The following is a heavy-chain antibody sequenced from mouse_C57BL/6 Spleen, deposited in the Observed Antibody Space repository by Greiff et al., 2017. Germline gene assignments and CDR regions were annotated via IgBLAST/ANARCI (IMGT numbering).Heavy chain of an antibody. CDR1: GYSITSGYY. CDR2: ISYDGSN. Sequence: EVQLQESGPGLVKPSQSLSLTCSVTGYSITSGYYWNWIRQFPGNKLEWMGYISYDGSNNYNPSLKNRISITRDTSKNQFFLKLNSVTTEDTATYYCARATDWDYWGQGTTLTVSS. CDR3: ARATDWDY. V-gene: IGHV3-6*01. J-gene: IGHJ2*01. D-gene: IGHD4-1*01.